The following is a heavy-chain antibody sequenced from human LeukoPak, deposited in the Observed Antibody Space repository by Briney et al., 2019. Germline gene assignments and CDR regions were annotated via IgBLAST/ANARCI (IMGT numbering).Heavy chain of an antibody. J-gene: IGHJ4*02. CDR3: ARATGTTEYFDY. CDR2: INHSGST. D-gene: IGHD1-1*01. CDR1: GGSFSGYY. Sequence: SETLSLTCAVYGGSFSGYYWSWIRQPPGKGLEWIGEINHSGSTNYNPSLKSRVTISVDRSKNQFSLKLSSVTAADTAVYYCARATGTTEYFDYWGQGTLVTVSS. V-gene: IGHV4-34*01.